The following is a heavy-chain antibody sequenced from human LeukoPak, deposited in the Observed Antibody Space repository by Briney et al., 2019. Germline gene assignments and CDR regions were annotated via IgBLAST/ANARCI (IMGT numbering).Heavy chain of an antibody. J-gene: IGHJ4*02. CDR3: ARDLYGGNPFDF. CDR2: IYYSGST. V-gene: IGHV4-59*01. Sequence: PSETLSLTCTVSGGSISNYYWSWIRQPPGKGLEWIGYIYYSGSTNYNPSLKSRLTISLDTSKNQFPLKLSSVTTADTAVYYCARDLYGGNPFDFWGQGTLVIVSS. CDR1: GGSISNYY. D-gene: IGHD4-23*01.